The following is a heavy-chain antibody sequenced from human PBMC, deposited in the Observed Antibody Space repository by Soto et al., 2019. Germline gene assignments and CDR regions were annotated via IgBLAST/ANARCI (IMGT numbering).Heavy chain of an antibody. CDR2: ISYDGSNK. Sequence: ESGGGVVQPGRSLRLSCAASGFTFSSYGMHWVRQAPGKGLEWVAVISYDGSNKYYADSVKGRFTISRDNSKNTLYLQMNSLRAEDTAVYYCAKGAYYYDSSGYGYWGQGTLVTVSS. J-gene: IGHJ4*02. CDR1: GFTFSSYG. D-gene: IGHD3-22*01. CDR3: AKGAYYYDSSGYGY. V-gene: IGHV3-30*18.